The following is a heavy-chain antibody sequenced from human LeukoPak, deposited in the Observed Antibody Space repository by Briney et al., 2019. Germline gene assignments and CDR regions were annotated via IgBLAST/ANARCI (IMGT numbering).Heavy chain of an antibody. CDR1: GFTFSSYD. Sequence: GGSLRLSCAASGFTFSSYDMHWVRQATGKGLEWVSAIGTAGDTYYPGSVKGRFTISRENAKNFLYLQMNSLRAGDTAVYYCARGGNRYCSGGSCYMFDYWGQGTLVTVSS. CDR2: IGTAGDT. D-gene: IGHD2-15*01. J-gene: IGHJ4*02. V-gene: IGHV3-13*01. CDR3: ARGGNRYCSGGSCYMFDY.